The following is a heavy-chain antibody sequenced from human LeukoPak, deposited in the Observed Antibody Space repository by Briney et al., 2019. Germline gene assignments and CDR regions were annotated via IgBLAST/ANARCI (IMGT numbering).Heavy chain of an antibody. CDR3: ARESSSWSSDAFDI. D-gene: IGHD6-13*01. CDR2: IYSGGST. V-gene: IGHV3-53*01. Sequence: GSLRLSCAASGFTVSSNYMSWVRQAPGKGLEWVSVIYSGGSTYYADSVKGRFTISRDNSKNTLYLQMNSLRAEDTAVYYCARESSSWSSDAFDIWGQGTMVTVSS. CDR1: GFTVSSNY. J-gene: IGHJ3*02.